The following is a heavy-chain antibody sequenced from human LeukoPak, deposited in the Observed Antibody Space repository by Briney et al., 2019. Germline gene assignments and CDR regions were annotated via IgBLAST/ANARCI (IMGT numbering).Heavy chain of an antibody. CDR1: GFTFSSYL. Sequence: GGSLRPSCAASGFTFSSYLMHWVRQAPGKGLGWVSRINNYGITTNYADSVKGRFTISRDNDKNTLYLKINSLRAEDTDVYYCARVGYDSSGYFVYYFDYWGQGPLVSVSS. CDR3: ARVGYDSSGYFVYYFDY. J-gene: IGHJ4*02. V-gene: IGHV3-74*01. CDR2: INNYGITT. D-gene: IGHD3-22*01.